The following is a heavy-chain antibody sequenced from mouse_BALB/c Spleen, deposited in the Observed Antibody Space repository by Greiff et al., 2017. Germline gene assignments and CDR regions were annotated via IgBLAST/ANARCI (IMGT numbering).Heavy chain of an antibody. CDR2: ISSGSSTI. J-gene: IGHJ2*01. D-gene: IGHD1-1*01. Sequence: EVKLVESGGGLVQPGGSRKLSCAASGFTFSSFGMHWVRQAPGKGLEWVAYISSGSSTIYYADTVKGRFTISRDNPKNTLFLQMTSLRSEDTAMYYCARSGYGSSYFDYWGQGTTLTVSA. CDR1: GFTFSSFG. V-gene: IGHV5-17*02. CDR3: ARSGYGSSYFDY.